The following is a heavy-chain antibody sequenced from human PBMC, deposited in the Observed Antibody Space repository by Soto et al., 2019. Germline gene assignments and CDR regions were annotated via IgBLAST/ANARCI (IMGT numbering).Heavy chain of an antibody. D-gene: IGHD4-17*01. CDR1: GLSVSTNF. Sequence: QLVESGGGLIQPGASLKLSCAASGLSVSTNFMSWVRQAPGKGLEWLAVIYSGGKTFYADSVKGRFTISKDNSKNTLSLQMNSLRAEDTAVYYCARDKDFGDYTFDLWGQGTLVTVSS. CDR3: ARDKDFGDYTFDL. J-gene: IGHJ4*02. CDR2: IYSGGKT. V-gene: IGHV3-53*01.